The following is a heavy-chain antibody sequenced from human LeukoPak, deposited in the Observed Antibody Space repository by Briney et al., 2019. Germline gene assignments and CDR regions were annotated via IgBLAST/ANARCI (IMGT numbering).Heavy chain of an antibody. CDR1: GFTFSNYW. CDR3: APDGGQ. Sequence: GGSLRLSCVASGFTFSNYWMSWVRQAPGKGLEWVANIKQDGSEKYYVDSVKGRFTISRDNSKNTLYLQMNSLRAEDTAVYYCAPDGGQWGQGILVTVSS. J-gene: IGHJ4*02. CDR2: IKQDGSEK. V-gene: IGHV3-7*03. D-gene: IGHD3-16*01.